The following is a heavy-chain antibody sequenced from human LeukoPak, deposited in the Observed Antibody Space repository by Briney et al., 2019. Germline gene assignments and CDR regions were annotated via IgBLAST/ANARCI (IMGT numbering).Heavy chain of an antibody. CDR1: GFTFSSSW. CDR3: ARDSSYSMDV. J-gene: IGHJ6*02. Sequence: GGSLRLSCAASGFTFSSSWMHWVRQAPGKGLVWVSHINSDGSSTSYADSVKGRFTISRDNAKNTVYLQMNSLRADDTAVYYCARDSSYSMDVWGQGTTVTVSS. D-gene: IGHD6-13*01. CDR2: INSDGSST. V-gene: IGHV3-74*01.